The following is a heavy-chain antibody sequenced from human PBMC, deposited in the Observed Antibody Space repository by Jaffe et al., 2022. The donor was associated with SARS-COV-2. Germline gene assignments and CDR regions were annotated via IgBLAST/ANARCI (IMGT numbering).Heavy chain of an antibody. CDR1: GGTFSRLA. CDR2: IIPIYDTA. V-gene: IGHV1-69*01. Sequence: QVQLVQSGAEVKKPGSSVKVSCKASGGTFSRLAISWVRQAPGQGPEWIGGIIPIYDTANYARKFQGRVTITADESTTTAYMELSSLRSEDTAVYYCATGTHDYVWKYYRSHVFDIWGQGTMVTVSS. J-gene: IGHJ3*02. D-gene: IGHD3-16*02. CDR3: ATGTHDYVWKYYRSHVFDI.